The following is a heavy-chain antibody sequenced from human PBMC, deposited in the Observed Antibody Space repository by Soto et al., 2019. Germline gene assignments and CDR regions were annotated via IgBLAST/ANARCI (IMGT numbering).Heavy chain of an antibody. CDR1: GFTFSSFF. CDR3: ARDPNGDYLGAFDF. Sequence: EVQLLEPGGGLVQPGGSLRLSCAASGFTFSSFFRSWVRQAQGKGLDWVSGIGANGGGTYYADSVKGRFIISRDNSKNTLYLQMNSLRAEDTAVYYCARDPNGDYLGAFDFWGQKTMVTVSS. D-gene: IGHD4-17*01. V-gene: IGHV3-23*01. J-gene: IGHJ3*01. CDR2: IGANGGGT.